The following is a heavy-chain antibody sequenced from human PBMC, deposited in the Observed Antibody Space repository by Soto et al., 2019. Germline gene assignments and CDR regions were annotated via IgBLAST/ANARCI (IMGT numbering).Heavy chain of an antibody. CDR1: GFTFSGSA. Sequence: GGSLRLSCAASGFTFSGSAMHWVRQASGKGLEWVGRIRSKANSYATAYAASVKGRFTISRDDSKNTAYLQMNSLKTEDTAVYYCAALDTVVVHYPGYWGQGTLVTVSS. V-gene: IGHV3-73*01. D-gene: IGHD5-18*01. CDR2: IRSKANSYAT. CDR3: AALDTVVVHYPGY. J-gene: IGHJ4*02.